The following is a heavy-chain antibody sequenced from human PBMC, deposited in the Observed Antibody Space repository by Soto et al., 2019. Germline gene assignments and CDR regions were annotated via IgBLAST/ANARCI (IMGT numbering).Heavy chain of an antibody. CDR1: GHPFLDFY. D-gene: IGHD3-22*01. V-gene: IGHV1-2*02. CDR2: INPNTGAT. CDR3: ARIPYYYDTGGTDYF. Sequence: QVQLVQSGAEVRKPGASVRVSCSPSGHPFLDFYVHWVRQAPGKGLEWLGWINPNTGATNYAQKFESRVTVTRDMSINTAYMELSRLTSDDTAVYYCARIPYYYDTGGTDYFWGPGSLVTVSS. J-gene: IGHJ4*02.